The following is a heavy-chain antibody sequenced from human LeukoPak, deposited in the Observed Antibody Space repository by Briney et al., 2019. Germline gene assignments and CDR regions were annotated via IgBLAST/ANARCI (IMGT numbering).Heavy chain of an antibody. J-gene: IGHJ4*02. CDR2: INHSGST. V-gene: IGHV4-34*01. CDR1: GGSFSGYY. Sequence: SETLSLTCAVYGGSFSGYYWSWLRQPPGKGLEWIGEINHSGSTNYNPSLRSRVTISVDTSKNQFSLKLSSVTAADTAVYYCARSIRGGLYPNWGQGTLVTVSS. CDR3: ARSIRGGLYPN. D-gene: IGHD6-6*01.